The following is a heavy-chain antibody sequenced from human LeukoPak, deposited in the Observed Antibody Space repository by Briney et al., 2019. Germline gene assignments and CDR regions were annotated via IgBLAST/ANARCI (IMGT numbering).Heavy chain of an antibody. Sequence: PGGSLRLSCVASGFTFSSSWMTWVRQAPGMGLERVANIKADGTGKYYVDSVRGRFSISRDNAKNSLYLELNSLRAEDTGVYFCAGAGAYCGGDCSDDDDYWGQGTLVTVSS. D-gene: IGHD2-21*01. CDR1: GFTFSSSW. CDR3: AGAGAYCGGDCSDDDDY. J-gene: IGHJ4*02. V-gene: IGHV3-7*01. CDR2: IKADGTGK.